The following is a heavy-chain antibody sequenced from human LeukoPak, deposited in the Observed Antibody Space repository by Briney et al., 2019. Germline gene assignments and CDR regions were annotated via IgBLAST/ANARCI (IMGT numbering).Heavy chain of an antibody. J-gene: IGHJ5*02. V-gene: IGHV4-34*01. Sequence: SETLSLTCAVYGGSFSGYYWSWIRQPPGKGLEWIGEINHSGSTNYNPSLKSRVTISVDTSKNQFSLKLSSVTAADTAVYYCARELGYCSSTSCYPHTRNWFDPWGQGTLVTVS. CDR2: INHSGST. CDR3: ARELGYCSSTSCYPHTRNWFDP. D-gene: IGHD2-2*01. CDR1: GGSFSGYY.